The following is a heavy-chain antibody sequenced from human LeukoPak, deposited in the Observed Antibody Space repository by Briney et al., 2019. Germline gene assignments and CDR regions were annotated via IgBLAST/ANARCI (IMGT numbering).Heavy chain of an antibody. V-gene: IGHV4-59*08. J-gene: IGHJ4*02. CDR2: IHYSGSI. D-gene: IGHD2-2*01. CDR1: GGSVSSYY. Sequence: PSETLSLTCTVSGGSVSSYYWSWIRQPPGKGLEWIGYIHYSGSINSNPSLKSRVTISVDTSKNQFSLRLSSVTAADTAVYYCARANQYCSSTSCNYYFDYWGQGALVTVSS. CDR3: ARANQYCSSTSCNYYFDY.